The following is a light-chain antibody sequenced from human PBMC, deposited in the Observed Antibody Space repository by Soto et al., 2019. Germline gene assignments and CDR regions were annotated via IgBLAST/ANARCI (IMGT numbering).Light chain of an antibody. CDR2: DAS. CDR3: QQYNNWPLT. CDR1: QNVNNN. J-gene: IGKJ4*01. V-gene: IGKV3-15*01. Sequence: EIVMTQSPATLSVSPGERATLSCRASQNVNNNLAGYQQKPGHAPRLLIYDASTRATAIPARLSGSGSGTDFTLTISSLQSEDFAVYYCQQYNNWPLTFGGGTKVEIK.